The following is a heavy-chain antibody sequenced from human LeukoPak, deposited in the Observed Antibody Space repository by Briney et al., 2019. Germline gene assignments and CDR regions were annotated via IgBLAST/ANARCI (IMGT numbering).Heavy chain of an antibody. Sequence: GGSLRLSCAASGLTFSSYWMHWVRQAPGRGLVWVSRINNDGSSTSYADSVKGRFTISRDNAKNTLHLQMNGLRAEDTAVYYCARVRSAAAVDYWGQGTLVTVSS. CDR2: INNDGSST. CDR3: ARVRSAAAVDY. J-gene: IGHJ4*02. CDR1: GLTFSSYW. V-gene: IGHV3-74*01.